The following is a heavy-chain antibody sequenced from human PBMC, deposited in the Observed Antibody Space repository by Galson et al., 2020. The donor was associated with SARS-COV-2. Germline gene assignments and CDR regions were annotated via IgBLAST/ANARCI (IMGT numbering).Heavy chain of an antibody. D-gene: IGHD2-2*01. CDR3: ARDPGYCSSTSCLYYYYYGMDV. J-gene: IGHJ6*02. Sequence: TGGSLRLSCAASGFTFSSYAMHWVRQAPGKGLEWVAVISYDGSNKYYADSVKGRFTISRDNSKNTLYLQMNSLRAEDTAVYYCARDPGYCSSTSCLYYYYYGMDVWGQGTTVTVSS. V-gene: IGHV3-30-3*01. CDR2: ISYDGSNK. CDR1: GFTFSSYA.